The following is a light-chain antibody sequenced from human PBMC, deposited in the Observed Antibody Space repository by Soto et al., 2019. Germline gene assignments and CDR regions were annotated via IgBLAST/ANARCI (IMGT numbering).Light chain of an antibody. J-gene: IGKJ1*01. CDR2: DTS. CDR3: QQYGGSPRT. V-gene: IGKV3-20*01. CDR1: QSVSRY. Sequence: DIVLTQSPATLSLSPGERATLGCRASQSVSRYLAWYHQKPGQAPRLLIYDTSTRATGIPDRFSGSGSGTDFTLTLSRLEPEDFAVYYCQQYGGSPRTFGQGTKVDIK.